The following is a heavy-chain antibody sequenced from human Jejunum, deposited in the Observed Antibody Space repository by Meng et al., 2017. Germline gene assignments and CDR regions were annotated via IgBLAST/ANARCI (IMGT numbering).Heavy chain of an antibody. J-gene: IGHJ4*02. V-gene: IGHV3-7*01. D-gene: IGHD4-17*01. Sequence: GGSLRLSCVASGFIFSNYWMSWVRQAPGDGLEWVANMKPDGSVKNYVDSVKGRFTISRDNGKNSLYLQMSSLTAEDTAVYYCAYVERAPVDYWGQGTRVTVSS. CDR2: MKPDGSVK. CDR3: AYVERAPVDY. CDR1: GFIFSNYW.